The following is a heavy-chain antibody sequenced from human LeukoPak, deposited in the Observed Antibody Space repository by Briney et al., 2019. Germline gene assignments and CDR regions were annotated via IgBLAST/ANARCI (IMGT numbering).Heavy chain of an antibody. D-gene: IGHD3-3*01. J-gene: IGHJ5*02. CDR1: GGSISSSSYY. CDR3: ARDYAPTYYDFWSGYYHLPNWFDP. Sequence: SETLSLTCTVSGGSISSSSYYWGWIRQPPGKGLEWIGSIYYSGSTYYNPSLKSRVTISVDTSKNQFSLKLSPVTAADTAVYYCARDYAPTYYDFWSGYYHLPNWFDPWGQGTLVTVSS. V-gene: IGHV4-39*07. CDR2: IYYSGST.